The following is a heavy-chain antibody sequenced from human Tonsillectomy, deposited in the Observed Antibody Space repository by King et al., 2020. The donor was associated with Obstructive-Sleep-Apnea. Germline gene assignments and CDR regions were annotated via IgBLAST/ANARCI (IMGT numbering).Heavy chain of an antibody. V-gene: IGHV3-21*01. Sequence: VQLVESGGGLVKPGGSLRLSCAASGFTFSSYSMNWVRQAPGKGLEWVSSISSTSSYIYYADSVKGRFTISRDNAKNSLYLQVSSLSAEDTAVYYCAGECHIAAATDNYNSGLDVWGQGTTVTVSS. CDR2: ISSTSSYI. J-gene: IGHJ6*02. D-gene: IGHD6-13*01. CDR3: AGECHIAAATDNYNSGLDV. CDR1: GFTFSSYS.